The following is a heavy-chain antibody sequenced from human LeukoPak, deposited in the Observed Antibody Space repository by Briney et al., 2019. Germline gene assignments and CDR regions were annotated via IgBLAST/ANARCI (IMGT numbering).Heavy chain of an antibody. J-gene: IGHJ4*02. CDR3: ARDRDGELPYYFDY. D-gene: IGHD1-26*01. CDR2: IIPIFGTA. V-gene: IGHV1-69*06. Sequence: SVKVSCKASGGTFSSYAISWVRQAPGQGLEWMGGIIPIFGTANYAQKFQGRVTITADKSTSTAYMELSSLRSEDTAVYYCARDRDGELPYYFDYWGQGTLVTVSS. CDR1: GGTFSSYA.